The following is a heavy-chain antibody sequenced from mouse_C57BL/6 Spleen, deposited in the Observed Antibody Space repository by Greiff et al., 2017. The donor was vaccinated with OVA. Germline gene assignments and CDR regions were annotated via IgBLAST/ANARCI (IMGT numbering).Heavy chain of an antibody. Sequence: VQLQQSGTVLARPGASVKMSCKTSGYTFTSYWMHWVKQRPGQGLEWIGAIYPGNSDTSYNQKFKGKAKLTAVTSASTAYMELSSLTNEDSAVFYCTIPHYSNYVFAYWGQGTLVTVSA. CDR2: IYPGNSDT. CDR1: GYTFTSYW. D-gene: IGHD2-5*01. CDR3: TIPHYSNYVFAY. V-gene: IGHV1-5*01. J-gene: IGHJ3*01.